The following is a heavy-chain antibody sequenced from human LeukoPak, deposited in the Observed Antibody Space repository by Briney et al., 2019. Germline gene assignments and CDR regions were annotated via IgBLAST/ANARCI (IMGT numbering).Heavy chain of an antibody. CDR2: IYSGRST. Sequence: PGGSLRLSCAASGFAVSSNYMSWVRQAPGKGLEWVSVIYSGRSTYYADSVKGRFTISRDNAKNSLYLQMNSLRAEDTAVYYCAREPSELLYWGQGTLVTVSS. D-gene: IGHD1-26*01. J-gene: IGHJ4*02. V-gene: IGHV3-53*01. CDR1: GFAVSSNY. CDR3: AREPSELLY.